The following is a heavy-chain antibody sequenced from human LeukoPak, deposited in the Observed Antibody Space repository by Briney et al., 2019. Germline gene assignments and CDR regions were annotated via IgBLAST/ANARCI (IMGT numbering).Heavy chain of an antibody. J-gene: IGHJ4*02. CDR1: GFTFSSYW. CDR3: VRDVWGDRDSYFDY. D-gene: IGHD2-21*01. Sequence: GGTLRLSCAASGFTFSSYWMHWVRQAPGKGLVWVSRINSDGRSTSYADSVTGRFTMSRDNAKNTLYLQMNSVRAEDTAVYYCVRDVWGDRDSYFDYWGQGTLVTVSS. V-gene: IGHV3-74*01. CDR2: INSDGRST.